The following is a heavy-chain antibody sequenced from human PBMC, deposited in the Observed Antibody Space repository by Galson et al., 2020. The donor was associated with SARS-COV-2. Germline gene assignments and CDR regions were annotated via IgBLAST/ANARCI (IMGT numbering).Heavy chain of an antibody. CDR3: ARGGSGNYRSPFDY. CDR1: GFTFSSYA. J-gene: IGHJ4*02. Sequence: TGGSLRLSCAASGFTFSSYAMHWVRQAPGKGLEWVAVISYDGSNKYYADSVKGRFTISRDNSKNTLYLQMNSLRAEDTAVYYCARGGSGNYRSPFDYWGQGTLVTVSS. CDR2: ISYDGSNK. D-gene: IGHD1-26*01. V-gene: IGHV3-30-3*01.